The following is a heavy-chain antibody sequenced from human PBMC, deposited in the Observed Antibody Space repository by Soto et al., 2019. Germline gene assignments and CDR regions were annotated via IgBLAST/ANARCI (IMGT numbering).Heavy chain of an antibody. CDR1: GDSLRGQS. V-gene: IGHV4-34*01. J-gene: IGHJ6*02. Sequence: PSETLSLTCAVVGDSLRGQSWNWIRQSPGKGLEWIGELDQSGGTNYNPSLKSRAIISDDTSKKQFSLNLRSVTAADTAVYYCARDGWQMVRGVSISGGMDVWGQGTTVT. D-gene: IGHD3-10*01. CDR2: LDQSGGT. CDR3: ARDGWQMVRGVSISGGMDV.